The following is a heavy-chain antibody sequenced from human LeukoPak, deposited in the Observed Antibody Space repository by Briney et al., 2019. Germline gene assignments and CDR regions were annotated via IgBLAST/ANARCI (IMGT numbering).Heavy chain of an antibody. CDR3: AKEQSSGYYRTADY. D-gene: IGHD6-19*01. CDR1: GFTFDTHD. J-gene: IGHJ4*02. Sequence: PGGSLRLSCAASGFTFDTHDMHWVRRAPGKGLEWVGVASRDGVRQNYGDSVEGRFTISRDQSDNTLFLQMNSLRPEDTAVYYCAKEQSSGYYRTADYWSQGTLVTVSS. V-gene: IGHV3-30*18. CDR2: ASRDGVRQ.